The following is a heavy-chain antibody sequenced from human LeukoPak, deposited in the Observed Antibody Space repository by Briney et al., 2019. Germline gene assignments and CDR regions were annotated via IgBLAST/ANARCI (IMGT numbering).Heavy chain of an antibody. CDR2: IYPGDSDT. CDR1: GYRFNNYW. V-gene: IGHV5-51*01. J-gene: IGHJ4*02. D-gene: IGHD5-18*01. Sequence: GESLKISCKGSGYRFNNYWIGWVRQMPGKGLEWMGIIYPGDSDTRYSPSFQGQVTISADRSISTAYLQWSSLKASDTAMYYCARQAYTYAPFDYWGQGTLVTVFS. CDR3: ARQAYTYAPFDY.